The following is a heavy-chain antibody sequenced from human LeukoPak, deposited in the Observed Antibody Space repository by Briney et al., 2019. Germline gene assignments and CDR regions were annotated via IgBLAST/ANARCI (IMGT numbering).Heavy chain of an antibody. CDR1: GYTFTGYY. J-gene: IGHJ4*02. CDR3: APIAAAGSTADY. D-gene: IGHD6-13*01. V-gene: IGHV1-2*02. CDR2: INPNSGGT. Sequence: ASVNVSCKASGYTFTGYYMHWVRQAPGQGLEWMGWINPNSGGTNYAQKFQGRVTMTRDTSISTAYMELSRLRSDDTAVYYCAPIAAAGSTADYWGQGTLVTVSS.